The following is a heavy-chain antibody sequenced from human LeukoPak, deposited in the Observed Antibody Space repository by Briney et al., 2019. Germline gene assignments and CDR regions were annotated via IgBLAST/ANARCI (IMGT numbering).Heavy chain of an antibody. D-gene: IGHD4-23*01. V-gene: IGHV3-9*01. CDR3: AKVHRWEPYFDY. J-gene: IGHJ4*02. Sequence: PGRSLRLSCAASGFTFDDYAMHWVRQAPGKGLEWVSGISWNSGSIGYADSVKGRFTISRDNAKNSLYLQMNSLRAEDTALYYCAKVHRWEPYFDYWGQGTLVTVSS. CDR2: ISWNSGSI. CDR1: GFTFDDYA.